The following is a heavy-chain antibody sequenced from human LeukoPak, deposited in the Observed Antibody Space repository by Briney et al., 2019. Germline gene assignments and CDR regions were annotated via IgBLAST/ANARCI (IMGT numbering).Heavy chain of an antibody. V-gene: IGHV3-30*18. D-gene: IGHD6-13*01. J-gene: IGHJ3*02. CDR1: GFTFSSYG. Sequence: PGRSLRLSCAASGFTFSSYGMHWVRQAPGKGLEWVAVISYDGSNKYYADSVKGRFTISRDNSKNTLYLQMNSLRAEDTAVYYCAKDRPAYSSSFDAFDIWGQGTMVTVSS. CDR2: ISYDGSNK. CDR3: AKDRPAYSSSFDAFDI.